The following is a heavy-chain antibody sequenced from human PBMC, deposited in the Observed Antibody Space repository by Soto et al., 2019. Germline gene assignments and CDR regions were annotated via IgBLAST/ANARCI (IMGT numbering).Heavy chain of an antibody. CDR1: GLTFSGSA. D-gene: IGHD5-12*01. CDR2: IRSKANSYAT. CDR3: TRPRAYSGYDRKTYYYYGMDV. V-gene: IGHV3-73*01. Sequence: XESLSLSCAASGLTFSGSAMHWVRQASGKGLEWVGRIRSKANSYATAYAASVKGRFTISRDDSKNTAYLQMNSLKTEDTAVYYCTRPRAYSGYDRKTYYYYGMDVWGQGTTVTVSS. J-gene: IGHJ6*02.